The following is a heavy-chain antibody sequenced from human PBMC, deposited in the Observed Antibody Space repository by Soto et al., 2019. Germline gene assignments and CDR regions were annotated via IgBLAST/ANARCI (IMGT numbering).Heavy chain of an antibody. Sequence: EVQLVESGGGLVKPGGSRRLSCVTSGFTLSKAWMSWVRQAPGNGLEWVGRIKSDSDGGTTDYAAPVKGRFTISRDDSKNTVYLQMNSLKTEDTAVYYCTTDALRFLEWFSYWGQGTLVTVSS. J-gene: IGHJ4*02. D-gene: IGHD3-3*01. V-gene: IGHV3-15*01. CDR1: GFTLSKAW. CDR2: IKSDSDGGTT. CDR3: TTDALRFLEWFSY.